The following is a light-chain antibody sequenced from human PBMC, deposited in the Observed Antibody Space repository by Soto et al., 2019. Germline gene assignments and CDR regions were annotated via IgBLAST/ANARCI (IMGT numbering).Light chain of an antibody. CDR2: EVR. Sequence: QSVLTQPASVSGSPGQSITISCSGTTNDIGGYNYVSWYQHHPGKVPKVIIYEVRNRPSGVSNRFSGSKSGNTASLTISGLQAEDEADYYCCSYTSSATLVFGGGTKVTVL. V-gene: IGLV2-14*01. J-gene: IGLJ3*02. CDR3: CSYTSSATLV. CDR1: TNDIGGYNY.